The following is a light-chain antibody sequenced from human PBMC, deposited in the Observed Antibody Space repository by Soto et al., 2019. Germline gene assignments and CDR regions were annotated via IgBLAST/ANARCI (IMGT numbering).Light chain of an antibody. J-gene: IGKJ1*01. CDR2: GAS. V-gene: IGKV3-15*01. Sequence: DIVMTQSPATLSVAPGERVTFSCRASQGVSRKLAWYQHKPGQAPRLLISGASTGATGIPARFSGSGSGTEFTLTISSLQSEDFALYYCQQRHNSWTFGQGTKVDIK. CDR1: QGVSRK. CDR3: QQRHNSWT.